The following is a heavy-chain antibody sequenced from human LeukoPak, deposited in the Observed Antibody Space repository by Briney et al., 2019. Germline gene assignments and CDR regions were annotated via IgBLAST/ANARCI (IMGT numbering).Heavy chain of an antibody. CDR1: GYTFTSYA. Sequence: GASVKVFCKASGYTFTSYAMHWVRQAPGQRLEWMGWINAGNGNTKYSQKFQGRVTITRDTSASTAYMELSSLRSEDTAVYYCARELFDSSGAESGWFDPWGQGTLVTVSS. CDR2: INAGNGNT. V-gene: IGHV1-3*01. J-gene: IGHJ5*02. CDR3: ARELFDSSGAESGWFDP. D-gene: IGHD3-22*01.